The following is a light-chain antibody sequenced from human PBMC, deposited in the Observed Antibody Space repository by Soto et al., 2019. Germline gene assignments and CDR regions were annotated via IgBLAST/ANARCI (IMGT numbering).Light chain of an antibody. CDR1: SSNIGANYD. CDR3: QSYDTTLSARYV. Sequence: QSVLTQPPSVSGAPGQRVTISCTGSSSNIGANYDVHWYQQRPGTAPKLLIFGNNNRPSGVPDRFSGSKSGTSASLAITGLQDEDEGDYHCQSYDTTLSARYVFGTGTKLTVL. CDR2: GNN. V-gene: IGLV1-40*01. J-gene: IGLJ1*01.